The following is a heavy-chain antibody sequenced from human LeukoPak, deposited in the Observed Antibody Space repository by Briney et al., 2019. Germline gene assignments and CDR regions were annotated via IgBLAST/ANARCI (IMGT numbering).Heavy chain of an antibody. V-gene: IGHV2-5*02. Sequence: SGPTLVKPTQTLTLTCTFSGVSLSTRGGGVGWIRQPPGKALEWLALIYWDDDKRYSPSLKSRRTITKHTSKTQVVLTMTNMDPVDTAPYYCAHGVPAAMGNWFDPWGQGTLVTVSS. J-gene: IGHJ5*02. CDR3: AHGVPAAMGNWFDP. CDR1: GVSLSTRGGG. D-gene: IGHD2-2*01. CDR2: IYWDDDK.